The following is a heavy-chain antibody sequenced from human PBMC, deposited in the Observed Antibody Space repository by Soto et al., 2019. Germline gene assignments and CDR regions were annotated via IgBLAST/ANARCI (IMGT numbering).Heavy chain of an antibody. CDR3: ASSPFTIFGVAHPYYFDY. V-gene: IGHV4-59*01. Sequence: SETLSLTCTVSGGSISSYYWSWIRQPPGKGLEWIGYIYYSGSTNYNPSLKSRVTISVDTSKNQFSLKLSSVTAADTAVYYCASSPFTIFGVAHPYYFDYWGQLTLVTVSS. D-gene: IGHD3-3*01. J-gene: IGHJ4*02. CDR1: GGSISSYY. CDR2: IYYSGST.